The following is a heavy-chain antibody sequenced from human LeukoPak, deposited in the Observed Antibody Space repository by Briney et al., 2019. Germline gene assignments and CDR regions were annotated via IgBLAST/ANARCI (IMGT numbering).Heavy chain of an antibody. CDR1: GGPISSSSYY. CDR3: ARETQYEAAAGSLRRDAFDI. V-gene: IGHV4-39*07. Sequence: SETLSLTCTVSGGPISSSSYYWGWIRQPPGKGLEWIGSIYYSGSTYYNPSLKSRVTISVDTSKNQFSLKLSSVTAADTAVYYCARETQYEAAAGSLRRDAFDIWGQGTMVTVSS. CDR2: IYYSGST. D-gene: IGHD6-13*01. J-gene: IGHJ3*02.